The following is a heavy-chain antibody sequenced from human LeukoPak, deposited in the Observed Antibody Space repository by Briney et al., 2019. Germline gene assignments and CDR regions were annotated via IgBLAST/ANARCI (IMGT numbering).Heavy chain of an antibody. CDR3: ARGVSVGADNWFDP. CDR2: IYHSGST. J-gene: IGHJ5*02. CDR1: GGSISSGGYS. V-gene: IGHV4-30-2*01. Sequence: SETLSLTCAVSGGSISSGGYSWRWIRQPPGTGLEWIGYIYHSGSTYYNPSLKSRVTISVDRSKNQFSLKLSSVTAADTAVYYCARGVSVGADNWFDPWGQGTLVTVSS. D-gene: IGHD3-16*01.